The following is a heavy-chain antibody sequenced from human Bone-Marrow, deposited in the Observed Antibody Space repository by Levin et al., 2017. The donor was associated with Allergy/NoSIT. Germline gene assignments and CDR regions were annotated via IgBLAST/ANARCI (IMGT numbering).Heavy chain of an antibody. Sequence: QPGGSLRLSCATSGFTFSSYALSWVRQAPGKGLEWVSVISGSGGSTSYADSVKGRFTISRDNSKNTLYLQMNSLRVEDTAVYYCARGRNSWYDLDYWGQGTLVTVSS. CDR2: ISGSGGST. CDR1: GFTFSSYA. CDR3: ARGRNSWYDLDY. V-gene: IGHV3-23*01. D-gene: IGHD6-13*01. J-gene: IGHJ4*02.